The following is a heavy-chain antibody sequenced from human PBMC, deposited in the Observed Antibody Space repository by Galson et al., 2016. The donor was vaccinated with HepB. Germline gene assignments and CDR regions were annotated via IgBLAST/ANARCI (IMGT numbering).Heavy chain of an antibody. Sequence: SLRLSCAASGFSLGSYAMHWVRQAPGKGLEWVAVISNTGNKKYYTDSVKGRFTISRDNSGNTVDLQMNSLRAEDTAIYYCASGARISVMSVVTNDWFDPWGQGTQVIVSS. CDR2: ISNTGNKK. CDR3: ASGARISVMSVVTNDWFDP. CDR1: GFSLGSYA. J-gene: IGHJ5*02. D-gene: IGHD4-23*01. V-gene: IGHV3-30*03.